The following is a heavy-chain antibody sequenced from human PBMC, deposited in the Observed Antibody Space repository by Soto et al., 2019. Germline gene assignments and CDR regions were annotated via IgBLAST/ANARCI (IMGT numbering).Heavy chain of an antibody. CDR2: LYWADDN. V-gene: IGHV2-5*02. D-gene: IGHD2-15*01. CDR3: AHSPNTVAGGMFFDY. Sequence: QITLKESGPTLVKPTQTLTLTCTFSGFSLNTSGVGVGWIRQPPGKALEWLALLYWADDNYYSPSLRSRLTITKDTSKTQVVLTMTNTDPVDTATYYCAHSPNTVAGGMFFDYWGQGTLVTVSS. CDR1: GFSLNTSGVG. J-gene: IGHJ4*02.